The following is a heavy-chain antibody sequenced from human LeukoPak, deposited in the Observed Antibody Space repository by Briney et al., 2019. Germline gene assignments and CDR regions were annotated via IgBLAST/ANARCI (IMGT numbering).Heavy chain of an antibody. CDR2: ISGSGGST. V-gene: IGHV3-23*01. J-gene: IGHJ5*02. Sequence: GASLRLSCAASGFTFRSYAMSWVRQAPGKGLEWVSAISGSGGSTYYADSVKGRFTISRDNSKNTLYLQMNSLRAEDTAVYYCAKDYLPEPNWFDPWGQGTLVTVSS. CDR3: AKDYLPEPNWFDP. CDR1: GFTFRSYA. D-gene: IGHD1-14*01.